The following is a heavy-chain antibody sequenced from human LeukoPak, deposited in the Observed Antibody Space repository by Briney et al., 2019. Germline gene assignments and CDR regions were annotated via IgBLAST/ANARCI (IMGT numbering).Heavy chain of an antibody. CDR2: ISSSSSSI. Sequence: GGSLRLSCAASGFTFSSYSMNWVRQAPGKGLEWVSSISSSSSSIYYADSVKGRFTISRDNAKNSLYLQMNSLRAEDTAVYYCARGDGYKNYFDYWGQGTLVTVSS. D-gene: IGHD5-24*01. CDR3: ARGDGYKNYFDY. CDR1: GFTFSSYS. V-gene: IGHV3-21*01. J-gene: IGHJ4*02.